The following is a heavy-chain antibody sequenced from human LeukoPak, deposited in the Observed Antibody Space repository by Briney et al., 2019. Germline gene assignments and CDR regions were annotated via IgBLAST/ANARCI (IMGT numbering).Heavy chain of an antibody. J-gene: IGHJ5*02. Sequence: GGSLRLSCAASGFTVSIHSMSWVRQAPGKGLEWVSIIYSGGTTNYANFVKGRFTISRDNSKNTLYLQMNSLRAEDTAVYYCARDTRHSYDSSGYYSSWGQGTLVTVSS. CDR2: IYSGGTT. CDR3: ARDTRHSYDSSGYYSS. CDR1: GFTVSIHS. V-gene: IGHV3-53*01. D-gene: IGHD3-22*01.